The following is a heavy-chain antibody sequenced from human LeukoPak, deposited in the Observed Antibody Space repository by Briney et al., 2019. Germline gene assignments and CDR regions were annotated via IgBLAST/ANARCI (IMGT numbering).Heavy chain of an antibody. J-gene: IGHJ4*02. CDR2: IYPGYSDT. D-gene: IGHD6-19*01. CDR1: GYSFTTYW. Sequence: GESLKISCKGSGYSFTTYWIGWVRQMPGKGLEGMGIIYPGYSDTRDSASFQCPVTISVDESISTAFLQWSSLKASDTAIYYCARPGSSGWPPDYWGQGALVTVSS. CDR3: ARPGSSGWPPDY. V-gene: IGHV5-51*01.